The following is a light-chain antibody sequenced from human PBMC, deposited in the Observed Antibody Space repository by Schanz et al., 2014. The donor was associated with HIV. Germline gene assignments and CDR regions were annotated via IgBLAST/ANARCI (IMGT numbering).Light chain of an antibody. V-gene: IGKV3-20*01. CDR1: QSVSSSY. J-gene: IGKJ2*01. Sequence: EIVLTQSPGTLSLSPGERATLSCRASQSVSSSYLAWYQQKPGQALRLLIYGASSRATGIPDRVSGSGSGTDFTLTISRLEPEDFAVYYCQQYGSSPPLYTFGQGTKLEIK. CDR3: QQYGSSPPLYT. CDR2: GAS.